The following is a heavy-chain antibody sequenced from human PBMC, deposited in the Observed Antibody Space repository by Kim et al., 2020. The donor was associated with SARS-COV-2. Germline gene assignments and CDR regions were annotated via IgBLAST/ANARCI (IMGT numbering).Heavy chain of an antibody. J-gene: IGHJ4*01. D-gene: IGHD2-2*01. CDR2: VNDRGVNT. CDR1: GFTFSSYS. V-gene: IGHV3-23*03. CDR3: ARTGYCTSTSCYVGESFDS. Sequence: GGSLRLSCAASGFTFSSYSMSWVRQAPGKGLEWVSSVNDRGVNTYYADSVKGRFTISRDNTYNTLYLQMSSLRAEDTAVYYCARTGYCTSTSCYVGESFDSWGHETLVTASS.